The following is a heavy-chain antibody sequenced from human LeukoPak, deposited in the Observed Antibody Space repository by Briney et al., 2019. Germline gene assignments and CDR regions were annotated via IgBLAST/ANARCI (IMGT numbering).Heavy chain of an antibody. D-gene: IGHD5-18*01. J-gene: IGHJ4*02. Sequence: SETLSLTCTVSGGPISSSSYYWGWIRQPPGKGLEWIGSIYYSGSTHYNPSLKSRVTISVDTSKNQFSLKLSSVTAADTAVYYCARIGSIYSSGTFADYWGQGTLVTVSS. CDR2: IYYSGST. V-gene: IGHV4-39*01. CDR3: ARIGSIYSSGTFADY. CDR1: GGPISSSSYY.